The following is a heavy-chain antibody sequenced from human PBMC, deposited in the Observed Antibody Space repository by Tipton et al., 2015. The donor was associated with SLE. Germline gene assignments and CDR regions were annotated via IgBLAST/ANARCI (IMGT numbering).Heavy chain of an antibody. Sequence: TLSLTCAVSGYSISSGYYWGWIRQPPGKGLEWIGSIYHSGSTYYNPSLKSRVTISVDTSKNQFSLKLSSVTAADTAMYYCARVPYRRAFDIWGQGTMVTVSS. J-gene: IGHJ3*02. D-gene: IGHD1-26*01. CDR2: IYHSGST. CDR1: GYSISSGYY. CDR3: ARVPYRRAFDI. V-gene: IGHV4-38-2*01.